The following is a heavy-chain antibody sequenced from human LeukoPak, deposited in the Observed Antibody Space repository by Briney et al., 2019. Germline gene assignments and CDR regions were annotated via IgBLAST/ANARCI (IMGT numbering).Heavy chain of an antibody. V-gene: IGHV3-7*03. CDR1: GFTFTSYC. Sequence: GGSLRLSCAASGFTFTSYCMTWVRQAPGKGLEILANIKEDGSEKNYVDSVKGRFIISRDNAKNSVYLQMNSLRTEDTAVYYCATEARGAGYWGQGTLVTVSA. J-gene: IGHJ4*02. CDR3: ATEARGAGY. CDR2: IKEDGSEK. D-gene: IGHD3-10*01.